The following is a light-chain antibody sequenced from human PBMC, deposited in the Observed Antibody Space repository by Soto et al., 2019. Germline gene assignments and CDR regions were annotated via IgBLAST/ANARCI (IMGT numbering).Light chain of an antibody. CDR2: DAS. CDR3: LQHKSYPRT. Sequence: DIQMTQSPSAMSASVGDRVTITCRASQGIRNYLAWFQQKPGEVPKRLIYDASSLQSGVPSRFSGSGSGTEFTLTISSLQPEDFATYYCLQHKSYPRTFGQGTEVEIK. V-gene: IGKV1-17*03. CDR1: QGIRNY. J-gene: IGKJ1*01.